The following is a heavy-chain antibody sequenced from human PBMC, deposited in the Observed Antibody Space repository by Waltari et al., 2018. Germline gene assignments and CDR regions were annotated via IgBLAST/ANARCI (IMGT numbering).Heavy chain of an antibody. J-gene: IGHJ3*01. D-gene: IGHD3-22*01. CDR2: IYYSGST. V-gene: IGHV4-39*01. CDR1: GGSNSSSSYY. CDR3: ARGSGYYLPAP. Sequence: QLQLQESGPGLVKPSETLSLTCTVSGGSNSSSSYYWGWIRQPPGKGLEWIGSIYYSGSTDYNPSLKSRVTISVDASKNQFSLKLSSVTAADTAVYYCARGSGYYLPAPWGQGTVVTVSS.